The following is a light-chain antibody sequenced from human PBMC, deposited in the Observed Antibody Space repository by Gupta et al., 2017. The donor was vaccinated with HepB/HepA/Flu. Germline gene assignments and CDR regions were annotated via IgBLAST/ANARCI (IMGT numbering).Light chain of an antibody. J-gene: IGKJ1*01. CDR2: GAA. Sequence: DIVLTPYPATLSVSPGERATLSCRASQSISSNLAWYQQKRGQAPRLLIYGAATRATGIPARFSGSGSGTELTLTIGSLQSEDFAIYYCQQYNNWPRTFGQGTKVEIK. V-gene: IGKV3-15*01. CDR1: QSISSN. CDR3: QQYNNWPRT.